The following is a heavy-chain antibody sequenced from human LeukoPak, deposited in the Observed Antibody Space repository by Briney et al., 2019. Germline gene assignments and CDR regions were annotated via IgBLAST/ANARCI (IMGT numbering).Heavy chain of an antibody. CDR1: GGPISSGSYY. J-gene: IGHJ4*02. CDR2: IYTSGST. D-gene: IGHD6-13*01. Sequence: SETLSLTCTVSGGPISSGSYYWSWIRQPAGKGLEWIGRIYTSGSTNYNPSLKSRVTISVDTSKNQFSLKLSSVTAADTAVYYCAREVSGYSSSWEGAFDYWGQGTLVTVSS. CDR3: AREVSGYSSSWEGAFDY. V-gene: IGHV4-61*02.